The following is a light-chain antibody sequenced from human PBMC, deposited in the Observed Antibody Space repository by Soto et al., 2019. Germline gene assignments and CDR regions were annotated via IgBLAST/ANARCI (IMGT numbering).Light chain of an antibody. CDR3: QQYNNWPPIT. CDR2: GAS. V-gene: IGKV3-15*01. CDR1: QSVSSN. Sequence: ETVMTQSPATLSVSPGERATLSCRASQSVSSNLAWYQQKPGQAPRLLIYGASTKASGIPGRFSGSGSGTELTRSISSLQYEDFAVYYCQQYNNWPPITFGQGKRLEIK. J-gene: IGKJ5*01.